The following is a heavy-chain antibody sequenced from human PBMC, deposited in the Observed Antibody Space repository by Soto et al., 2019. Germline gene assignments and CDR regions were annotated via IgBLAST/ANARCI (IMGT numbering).Heavy chain of an antibody. J-gene: IGHJ6*02. D-gene: IGHD5-12*01. CDR3: ARSRPPVLATIVDYYYGMDV. CDR1: GGTFSSYA. V-gene: IGHV1-69*13. Sequence: SVKVSCKASGGTFSSYAISWVRQAPGQGLEWMGGTIPIFGTANYAQKFKGRVTSTADESTSTAYMELSSLRSEDTAVYYCARSRPPVLATIVDYYYGMDVWGQGTTVTVSS. CDR2: TIPIFGTA.